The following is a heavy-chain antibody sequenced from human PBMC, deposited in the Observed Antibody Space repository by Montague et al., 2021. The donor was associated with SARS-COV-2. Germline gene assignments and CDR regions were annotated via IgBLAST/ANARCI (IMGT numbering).Heavy chain of an antibody. Sequence: CAISGDSVSINRLTRSSIRHSPSSGLANLSSTYYSSKWNSDYAPSVRGRLTVNPDASKNEFSLELNYVTPEDTAVYYCVRYSGWFYFDFWGQGTLVTVSS. CDR2: TYYSSKWNS. V-gene: IGHV6-1*01. D-gene: IGHD6-19*01. J-gene: IGHJ4*02. CDR3: VRYSGWFYFDF. CDR1: GDSVSINRLT.